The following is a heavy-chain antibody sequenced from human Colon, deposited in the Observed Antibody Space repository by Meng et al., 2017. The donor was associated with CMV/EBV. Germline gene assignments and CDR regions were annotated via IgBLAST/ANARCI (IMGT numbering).Heavy chain of an antibody. CDR3: VRARVFSVAGTRRFYGMDV. J-gene: IGHJ6*02. CDR2: IIPILGIG. V-gene: IGHV1-69*10. Sequence: SSVPVSCMASGGTFSSYAISWLRQAPGQGLEWMGGIIPILGIGNYAQKFQGRVTITADKSTSTAYMELSSLRSEDTAVYYCVRARVFSVAGTRRFYGMDVWGQGTTVTVSS. CDR1: GGTFSSYA. D-gene: IGHD6-19*01.